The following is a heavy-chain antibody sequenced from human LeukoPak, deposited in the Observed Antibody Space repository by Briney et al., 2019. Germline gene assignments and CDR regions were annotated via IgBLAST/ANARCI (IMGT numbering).Heavy chain of an antibody. CDR1: GFTFSNYS. CDR2: ISSSSSTI. Sequence: GGSLRLSCAAAGFTFSNYSMNWVRQAPGKGLEWVSYISSSSSTIYYADSVKGRFTISRDNAKNSLYLQMNSLRAEDTAVYYCARVRGPDDYWGQGTLVTVSS. CDR3: ARVRGPDDY. V-gene: IGHV3-48*04. D-gene: IGHD1-1*01. J-gene: IGHJ4*02.